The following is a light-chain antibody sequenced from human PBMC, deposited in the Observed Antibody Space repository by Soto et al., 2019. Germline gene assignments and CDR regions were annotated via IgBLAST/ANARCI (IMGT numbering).Light chain of an antibody. J-gene: IGKJ1*01. CDR2: QTS. V-gene: IGKV3D-11*03. Sequence: EIVLTQSPATLSSFPGDRVTLSCRASQYINTRLAWYQHRPGQAPRLLIYQTSLRAAGIPARFSASVSWTDFTLTISDVQPEDFALSYCHQRQSWPRTFGQATKV. CDR1: QYINTR. CDR3: HQRQSWPRT.